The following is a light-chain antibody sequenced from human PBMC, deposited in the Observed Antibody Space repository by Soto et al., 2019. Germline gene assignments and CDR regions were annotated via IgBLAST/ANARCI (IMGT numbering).Light chain of an antibody. CDR3: SSYTSTSTLVL. J-gene: IGLJ2*01. V-gene: IGLV2-14*03. Sequence: QSVLTQPASVSGSPGQSITISCTGTNSDVGGYNYVSWYQLHPGKAPKLLIYDVSDRPSGVSNRFSGSKSGNTASLTISGLQAEDEADYFCSSYTSTSTLVLFGGGTKVTVL. CDR2: DVS. CDR1: NSDVGGYNY.